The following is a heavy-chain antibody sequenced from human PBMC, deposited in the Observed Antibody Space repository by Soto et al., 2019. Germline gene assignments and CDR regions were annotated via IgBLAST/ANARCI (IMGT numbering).Heavy chain of an antibody. V-gene: IGHV4-59*08. D-gene: IGHD3-10*01. CDR1: AVSINRYC. Sequence: SETLSLTCPVSAVSINRYCPSWIRQTAGKGLEWIGYISYSGGTNYNPSLQSRVTISVDTSKNQVSLKLSSVTAADTAVYYCARLLPYGSGSYSRLYYFDYWGQGTLVTSPQ. CDR2: ISYSGGT. J-gene: IGHJ4*02. CDR3: ARLLPYGSGSYSRLYYFDY.